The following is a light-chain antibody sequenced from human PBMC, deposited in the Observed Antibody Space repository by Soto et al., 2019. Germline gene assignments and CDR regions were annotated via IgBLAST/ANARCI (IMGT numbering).Light chain of an antibody. CDR3: QQYYSTPPIT. Sequence: DIVMTQSPDSLAVSLGERATINCKSSQSVLYSSNNKNYLAWYQQKPGQPPKLLIYWASTRESGVPDRFSGSGSVTDFTLTISILQAEDVAVYYCQQYYSTPPITFGQGTRLEIK. J-gene: IGKJ5*01. CDR1: QSVLYSSNNKNY. CDR2: WAS. V-gene: IGKV4-1*01.